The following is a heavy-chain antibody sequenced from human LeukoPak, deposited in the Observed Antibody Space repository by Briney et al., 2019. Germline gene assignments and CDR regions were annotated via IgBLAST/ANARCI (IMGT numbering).Heavy chain of an antibody. CDR2: IYYSGST. Sequence: SETLSLTCAVSGGSISSSSYYWGWIRQPPGKGLEWIGSIYYSGSTYCNPSLKSRVTISADTSKNQFSLKLSSVTAADTAVYYCARETDYYYYGMDVWGQGTTVTVSS. J-gene: IGHJ6*02. CDR3: ARETDYYYYGMDV. V-gene: IGHV4-39*02. CDR1: GGSISSSSYY.